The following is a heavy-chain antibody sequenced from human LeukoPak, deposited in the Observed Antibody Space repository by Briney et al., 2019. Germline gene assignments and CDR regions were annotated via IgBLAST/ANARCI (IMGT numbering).Heavy chain of an antibody. V-gene: IGHV4-38-2*02. CDR1: GYSISSCYY. D-gene: IGHD3-22*01. CDR3: ARDCPPYYYDSSGSRVFDY. J-gene: IGHJ4*02. CDR2: IYHSGST. Sequence: SETLSLTCAVSGYSISSCYYWGWIRQPPGKGLEWIGSIYHSGSTYYNPSLKSRVTISVDTSKNQFSLKLSSVTAADTAVYYCARDCPPYYYDSSGSRVFDYRGQGTLVTVSS.